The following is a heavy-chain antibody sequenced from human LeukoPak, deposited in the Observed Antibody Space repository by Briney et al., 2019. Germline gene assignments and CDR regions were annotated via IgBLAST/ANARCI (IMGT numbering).Heavy chain of an antibody. D-gene: IGHD2-2*01. CDR1: GLTFSSYA. CDR2: IRYDGSNK. CDR3: AKDARYQLLIFDY. Sequence: PGGSLRLSCVASGLTFSSYATHWVRQAPGKGLEWVAFIRYDGSNKYYADSVKGRFTISRDNSKNTLYLQMNSLRAEDTAVYYCAKDARYQLLIFDYWGQGTLVTVSS. V-gene: IGHV3-30*02. J-gene: IGHJ4*02.